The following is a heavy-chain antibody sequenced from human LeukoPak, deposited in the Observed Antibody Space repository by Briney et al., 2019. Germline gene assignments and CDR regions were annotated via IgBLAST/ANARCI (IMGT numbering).Heavy chain of an antibody. CDR3: TTGTSLYCDFWSGYPVGMDV. D-gene: IGHD3-3*01. J-gene: IGHJ6*02. CDR1: GFTFSNAW. V-gene: IGHV3-15*01. CDR2: IKSKTDGGTT. Sequence: GGSLRLSCAASGFTFSNAWMSWVRQAPGKGLEWVGRIKSKTDGGTTDYAAPVKGRFTISRDDSKNTLYLQMNSLKTEDTAVYYCTTGTSLYCDFWSGYPVGMDVWGQGTTVTVSS.